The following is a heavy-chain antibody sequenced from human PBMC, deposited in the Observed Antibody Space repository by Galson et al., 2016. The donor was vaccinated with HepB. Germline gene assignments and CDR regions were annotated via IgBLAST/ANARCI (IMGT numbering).Heavy chain of an antibody. D-gene: IGHD3-16*01. CDR2: ITRSSDAT. CDR3: GKHGGFDY. CDR1: GFSFSNSG. V-gene: IGHV3-23*01. Sequence: SLRLSCAASGFSFSNSGMSWVRQAPGRGLEWVSGITRSSDATHYADFVKGRFTISRDNSKNTLYLYMNNLTAGDTAIYYCGKHGGFDYWGQGDLVTVSS. J-gene: IGHJ4*02.